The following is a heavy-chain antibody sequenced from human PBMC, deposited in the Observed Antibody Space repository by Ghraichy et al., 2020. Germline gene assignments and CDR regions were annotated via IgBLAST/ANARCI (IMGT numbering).Heavy chain of an antibody. V-gene: IGHV4-59*13. J-gene: IGHJ1*01. CDR2: IHHTGGS. CDR1: GASMTDYY. Sequence: SETLSLTCTVSGASMTDYYWTWIRQPPGKGLEWIGFIHHTGGSKYNPSLEGRVAISLDTSRGQFSLRVSSVTAADTAVYYCAKGWYWDFLVWGQGTLVNVSS. CDR3: AKGWYWDFLV. D-gene: IGHD2-15*01.